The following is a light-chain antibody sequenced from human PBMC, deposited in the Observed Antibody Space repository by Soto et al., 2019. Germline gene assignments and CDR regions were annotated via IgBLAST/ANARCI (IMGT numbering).Light chain of an antibody. CDR2: DTR. Sequence: QAVVTQEPSLTVSPGGTVTLTCGSSTGAVTNGHYPYWFQQKPGQAPRTLIYDTRNKHSWTPARFSGSLLGGKAALTLSGAQPDDEADYYCFLSYSGAWVFGGGTKLTVL. CDR3: FLSYSGAWV. J-gene: IGLJ3*02. V-gene: IGLV7-46*01. CDR1: TGAVTNGHY.